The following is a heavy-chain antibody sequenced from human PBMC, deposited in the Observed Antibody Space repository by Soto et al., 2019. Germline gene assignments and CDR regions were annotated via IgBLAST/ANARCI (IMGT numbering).Heavy chain of an antibody. J-gene: IGHJ4*02. CDR3: ARVFGLQSYSQEFDY. Sequence: QVRLQESGPGLVKPSETLSLTCTVSGGSISSYYWSWIRQPPGKGLEWIGYIYYSGSTNYNPSLKSRVTISLDTSKNQFSLKLNSVTAADTAVYYCARVFGLQSYSQEFDYWGQGTLVTVSS. D-gene: IGHD3-10*01. V-gene: IGHV4-59*01. CDR2: IYYSGST. CDR1: GGSISSYY.